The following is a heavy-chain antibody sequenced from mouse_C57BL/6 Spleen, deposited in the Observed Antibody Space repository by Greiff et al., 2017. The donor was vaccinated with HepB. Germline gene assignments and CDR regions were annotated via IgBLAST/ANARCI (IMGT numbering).Heavy chain of an antibody. CDR1: GFTFSSYA. V-gene: IGHV5-9-1*02. CDR2: ISSGGDYI. J-gene: IGHJ3*01. Sequence: EVQGVESGEGLVKPGGSLKLSCAASGFTFSSYAMSWVRQTPEKRLEWVAYISSGGDYIYYADTVKGRFTISRDNARNTLYLQMSSLKSEDTAMYYCTREDGNYGFAYWGQGTLVTVSA. D-gene: IGHD2-1*01. CDR3: TREDGNYGFAY.